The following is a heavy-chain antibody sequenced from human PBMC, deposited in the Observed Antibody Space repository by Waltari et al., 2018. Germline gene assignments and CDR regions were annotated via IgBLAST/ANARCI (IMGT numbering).Heavy chain of an antibody. CDR2: MNPNSGNT. CDR1: GYTFTSND. CDR3: ARGNTVAGTGFGY. D-gene: IGHD6-19*01. V-gene: IGHV1-8*03. Sequence: QVQLVQSGAEVKKPGASVKVSCKASGYTFTSNDLNRGRQATGQGLEWMGWMNPNSGNTGYAQKFQGRVTITRNTSISTAYMELSSLRSEDTAVYYCARGNTVAGTGFGYWGQGTLVTVSS. J-gene: IGHJ4*02.